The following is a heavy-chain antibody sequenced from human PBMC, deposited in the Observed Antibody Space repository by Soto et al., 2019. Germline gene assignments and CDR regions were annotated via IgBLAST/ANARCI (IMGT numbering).Heavy chain of an antibody. CDR2: ISGNTVYT. CDR1: GFIFSDYY. J-gene: IGHJ3*02. D-gene: IGHD3-9*01. Sequence: GGSLRLSCAASGFIFSDYYMSWIRQAPGKGLEWVSYISGNTVYTDYADSVKGRFTISRDNAKNSLYLQMNSLRAEDTAVYYCAREDYDILNGYHDAFDIWGQGTMVTVSS. CDR3: AREDYDILNGYHDAFDI. V-gene: IGHV3-11*05.